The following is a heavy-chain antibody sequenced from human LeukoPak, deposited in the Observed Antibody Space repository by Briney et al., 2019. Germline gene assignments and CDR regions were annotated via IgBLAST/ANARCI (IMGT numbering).Heavy chain of an antibody. CDR1: GGSISSSSYY. CDR2: IYYSGST. CDR3: AREGFTYYYDSSGYSPLDY. J-gene: IGHJ4*02. Sequence: SETLSLTCTVSGGSISSSSYYWGWIRQPPGKGLEWIGSIYYSGSTYYNPSLKSRVTISVDTSKNQFSLKLSSVTAADTAVYYCAREGFTYYYDSSGYSPLDYWGQGTLVTVSS. V-gene: IGHV4-39*02. D-gene: IGHD3-22*01.